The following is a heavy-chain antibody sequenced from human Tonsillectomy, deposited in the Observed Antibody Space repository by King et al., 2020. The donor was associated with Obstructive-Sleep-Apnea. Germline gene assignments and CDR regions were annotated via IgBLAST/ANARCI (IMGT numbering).Heavy chain of an antibody. V-gene: IGHV4-4*02. Sequence: VQLQESGPGLVKPSGTLSLTCAVSGGSISSTNWWSWVRQPPGKGLRWIGEIHHSGSTNYNPSLKSRATISVDKSKNQFSLKVTSVTAADTAVYYCARVTWRPYYYGMDVWSQGTTVTVSS. CDR3: ARVTWRPYYYGMDV. J-gene: IGHJ6*02. CDR1: GGSISSTNW. D-gene: IGHD5-24*01. CDR2: IHHSGST.